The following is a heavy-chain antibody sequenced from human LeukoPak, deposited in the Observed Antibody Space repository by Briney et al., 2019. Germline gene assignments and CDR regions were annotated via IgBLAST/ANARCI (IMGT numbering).Heavy chain of an antibody. D-gene: IGHD5-18*01. CDR3: ARPRISSGYIYAYLY. CDR2: INPSTGDT. V-gene: IGHV1-2*02. CDR1: GYTFTAYY. J-gene: IGHJ4*02. Sequence: ASVRVSCKASGYTFTAYYMHWVRQAPGQGLEWMGWINPSTGDTNYAQTSQGRVTMTRDTSINTAYMELSRLRSDHTAVYYCARPRISSGYIYAYLYWGQGTLVTVSS.